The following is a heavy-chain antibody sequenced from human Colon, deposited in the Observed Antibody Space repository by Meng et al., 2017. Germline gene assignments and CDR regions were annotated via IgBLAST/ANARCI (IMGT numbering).Heavy chain of an antibody. CDR2: IFYTGTA. J-gene: IGHJ4*02. Sequence: QVRPQAPGPGLLKPSQTLSLTCNVSGLSIGTTGDYWTWIRQRPGKGLEWIGKIFYTGTAHYNPSLKTRAAMSVDRSKNQFSLKLSSVTAADTAVYYCARADCTAGICYQFDNWGQGTLVTVSS. V-gene: IGHV4-31*03. D-gene: IGHD2-8*02. CDR1: GLSIGTTGDY. CDR3: ARADCTAGICYQFDN.